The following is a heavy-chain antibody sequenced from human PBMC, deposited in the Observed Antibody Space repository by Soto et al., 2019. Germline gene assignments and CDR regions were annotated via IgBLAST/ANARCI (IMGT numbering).Heavy chain of an antibody. Sequence: LRLSCAASGFAFSNYEMNWVRQAPGKGLEWVSYISLSGSTIYYADSVKGRFTISRDDAKNSLYLQMDSLRADDTAVYYCARESFSASPNFFDYWGQGTPVTVSS. J-gene: IGHJ4*02. CDR1: GFAFSNYE. CDR3: ARESFSASPNFFDY. V-gene: IGHV3-48*03. D-gene: IGHD3-3*02. CDR2: ISLSGSTI.